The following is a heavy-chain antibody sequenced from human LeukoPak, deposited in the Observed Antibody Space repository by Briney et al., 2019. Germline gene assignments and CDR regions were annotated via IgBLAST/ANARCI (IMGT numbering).Heavy chain of an antibody. CDR3: ARARGGGAGDY. J-gene: IGHJ4*02. D-gene: IGHD3-16*01. CDR1: GGSFSGYY. V-gene: IGHV4-34*01. Sequence: PSETLSLTCAVYGGSFSGYYWSWIRRPPGKGLEWIGEINHSGSTNYNPSLKSRVTISVDTSKNQFSLKLSSVTAADTAVYYCARARGGGAGDYWGQGTLVTVSS. CDR2: INHSGST.